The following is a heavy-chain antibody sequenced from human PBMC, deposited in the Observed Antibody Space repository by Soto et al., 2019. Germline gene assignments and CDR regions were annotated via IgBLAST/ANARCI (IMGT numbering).Heavy chain of an antibody. D-gene: IGHD3-10*01. V-gene: IGHV3-23*01. CDR3: AKDKPSPYYYGAGSYSHWYFDL. J-gene: IGHJ2*01. CDR2: ISGSGGST. CDR1: GFTFSSYA. Sequence: GGSLRLSCAASGFTFSSYAMSWVRQAPGKGLEWVSAISGSGGSTYYADSMKGRFTISRDNSKNTLYLQMNSLRAEDTAVYYCAKDKPSPYYYGAGSYSHWYFDLWGRGTLVTVSS.